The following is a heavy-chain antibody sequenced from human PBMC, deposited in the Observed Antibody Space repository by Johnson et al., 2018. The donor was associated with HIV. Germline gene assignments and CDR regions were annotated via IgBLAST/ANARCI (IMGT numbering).Heavy chain of an antibody. CDR1: GFTFGDYA. CDR2: ISSSGSTI. J-gene: IGHJ3*02. CDR3: AKERHLVRAFDI. D-gene: IGHD6-6*01. V-gene: IGHV3-11*04. Sequence: QEQLVESGGGLVQPGRSLRLSCTASGFTFGDYAMSWIRQAPGKGLEWVSYISSSGSTIYYADSVKGRFTISRDNAKNSLYLQMNSLRAEDTAVYYCAKERHLVRAFDIWGQGTMVTVSS.